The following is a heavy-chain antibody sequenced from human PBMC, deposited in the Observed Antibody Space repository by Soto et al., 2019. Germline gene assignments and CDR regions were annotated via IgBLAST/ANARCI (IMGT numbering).Heavy chain of an antibody. CDR3: ARMGVGYCSKGTCYFDN. CDR1: GYTFTGYF. Sequence: ASVKVSFKASGYTFTGYFIHWVRQAPGQGLEWMGWINPNSGGTNYAQKFQGQVTISADKSITTAYLQWSSLKASDTAIYWCARMGVGYCSKGTCYFDNWGQGSLVTVSS. CDR2: INPNSGGT. J-gene: IGHJ4*02. V-gene: IGHV1-2*02. D-gene: IGHD2-2*01.